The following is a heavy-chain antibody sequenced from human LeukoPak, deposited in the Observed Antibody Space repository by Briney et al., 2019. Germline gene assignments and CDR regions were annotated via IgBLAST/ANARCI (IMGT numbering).Heavy chain of an antibody. CDR2: FDPEDGET. D-gene: IGHD2-15*01. J-gene: IGHJ4*02. Sequence: GASVKVSCKVSGYTLTELSMHWVRQAPGKGLEWMGGFDPEDGETIYAQKFQGRVTMTEDTSTDTAYMELSSLRPEGTALYFCARDWVERYCSANCETAFDIWGPGTLVTVSS. CDR3: ARDWVERYCSANCETAFDI. V-gene: IGHV1-24*01. CDR1: GYTLTELS.